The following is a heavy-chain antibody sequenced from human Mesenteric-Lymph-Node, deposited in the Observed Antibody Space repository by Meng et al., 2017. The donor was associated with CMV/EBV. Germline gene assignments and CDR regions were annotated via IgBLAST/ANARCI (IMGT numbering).Heavy chain of an antibody. D-gene: IGHD2-21*02. CDR3: AHRPTATGPFDY. J-gene: IGHJ4*02. Sequence: FSGFSLSTNGVGVGRIRQPPGKALEWLALIYWDDDEHYSPSLKSRITITKDTSKNQVVLTMTSMDPVDTAIYYCAHRPTATGPFDYWGQGTLVTVSS. CDR1: GFSLSTNGVG. CDR2: IYWDDDE. V-gene: IGHV2-5*02.